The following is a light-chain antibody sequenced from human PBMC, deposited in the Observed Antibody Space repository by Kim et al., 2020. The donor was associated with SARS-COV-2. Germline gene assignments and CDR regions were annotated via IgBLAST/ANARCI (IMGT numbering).Light chain of an antibody. Sequence: VTISCTGSSSKNGAGYDVDWYQQLPGTAPKLLVYGNSNRPAGVPDRFSGSKSGTSASLAITGLQAEDEADYYCQSYDSSLSGSVVFGGGTQLTVL. CDR1: SSKNGAGYD. CDR3: QSYDSSLSGSVV. CDR2: GNS. V-gene: IGLV1-40*01. J-gene: IGLJ2*01.